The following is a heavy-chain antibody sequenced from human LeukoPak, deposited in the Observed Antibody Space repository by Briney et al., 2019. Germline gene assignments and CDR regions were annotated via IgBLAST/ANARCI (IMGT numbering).Heavy chain of an antibody. V-gene: IGHV3-23*01. CDR1: GFTFSDYA. CDR2: ITTSGGST. D-gene: IGHD6-13*01. CDR3: ARSPGPAAVAFDY. J-gene: IGHJ4*02. Sequence: PGGSLRLFCAASGFTFSDYAMTWLRQAPGKGRVWVSTITTSGGSTYYADSVKGRFTISRDNSKNTVSLQMNSLRPEDTAVYYCARSPGPAAVAFDYWGQGTLVTVSS.